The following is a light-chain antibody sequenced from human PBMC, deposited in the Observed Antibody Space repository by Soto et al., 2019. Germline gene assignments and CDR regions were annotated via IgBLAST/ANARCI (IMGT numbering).Light chain of an antibody. CDR2: DAS. CDR1: QTIDSW. CDR3: QQYETFSGT. Sequence: DVHMGQSPSTRSACVGDRVTITCRASQTIDSWLAWYQQKPGEAPKLLIYDASALPRGVPSRFSGSGSGTKFTLTIASLQPDDFATYYCQQYETFSGTFGPGTKVDIK. J-gene: IGKJ1*01. V-gene: IGKV1-5*01.